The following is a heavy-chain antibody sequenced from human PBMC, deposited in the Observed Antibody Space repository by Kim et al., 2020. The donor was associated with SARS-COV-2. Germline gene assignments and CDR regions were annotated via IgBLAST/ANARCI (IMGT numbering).Heavy chain of an antibody. CDR3: AKDPLWGSYGLDD. V-gene: IGHV3-9*01. Sequence: GYADSVKGRFTISRDNAKNFVYLQMNSLRAEDTALYYCAKDPLWGSYGLDDWGQGTLVTVSS. J-gene: IGHJ4*02. D-gene: IGHD3-16*01.